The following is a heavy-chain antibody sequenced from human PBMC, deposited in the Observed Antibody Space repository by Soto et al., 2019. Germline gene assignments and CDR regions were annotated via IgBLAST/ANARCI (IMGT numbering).Heavy chain of an antibody. Sequence: GESLKISCAASGFTFSSYGMHWVRQAPGKGLEWVAVIWYDGSNKYYADSVKGRFTISRDNSKNTLYLQMNSLRAEDTAVYYCARDYGGGSRYYYGMDVWGQGTTVPVSS. CDR3: ARDYGGGSRYYYGMDV. V-gene: IGHV3-33*01. CDR2: IWYDGSNK. CDR1: GFTFSSYG. D-gene: IGHD4-17*01. J-gene: IGHJ6*02.